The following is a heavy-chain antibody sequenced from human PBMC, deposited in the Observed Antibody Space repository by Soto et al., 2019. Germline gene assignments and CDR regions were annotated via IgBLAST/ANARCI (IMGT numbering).Heavy chain of an antibody. CDR2: IYYSGST. J-gene: IGHJ4*02. CDR1: GGSISSYY. V-gene: IGHV4-59*08. D-gene: IGHD6-19*01. Sequence: SETLSLTCTVSGGSISSYYWSWLRQPPGKGLEWIGYIYYSGSTNYNPSLKSRVTISVDTSKNQFSLKLSSVTAADTAVYYCARKRIAVAGTGGYFDYWGQGTLVTVSS. CDR3: ARKRIAVAGTGGYFDY.